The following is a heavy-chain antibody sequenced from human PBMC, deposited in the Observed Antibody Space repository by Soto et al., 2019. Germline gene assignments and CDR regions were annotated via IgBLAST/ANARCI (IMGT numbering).Heavy chain of an antibody. D-gene: IGHD3-9*01. CDR2: MYKTGST. V-gene: IGHV4-59*01. Sequence: SETLSLTCTVSGGSISGYYWSWIRQPPGKGLEWIGYMYKTGSTVYNPSFKSRVTISVDTSKNQFSLKLNSVTAADTAVYYCARQDYDILTGPAMDVWGQGTTVTVSS. CDR1: GGSISGYY. CDR3: ARQDYDILTGPAMDV. J-gene: IGHJ6*02.